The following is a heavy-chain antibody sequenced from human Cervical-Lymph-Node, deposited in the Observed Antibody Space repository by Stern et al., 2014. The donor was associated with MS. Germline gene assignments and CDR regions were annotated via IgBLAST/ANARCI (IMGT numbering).Heavy chain of an antibody. V-gene: IGHV3-64*01. CDR2: ISSNGGST. Sequence: EVQLVESGGGLVQPGGSLRLSCAASGFTFSSYAMQWVRQAPGKGLEYVSVISSNGGSTYYANSVKGRFTISRDNSKNTLYLHMGSLRVEDMAVYYCARGVTYCGGDCYGWYFDLWGRGTLVTVSS. CDR3: ARGVTYCGGDCYGWYFDL. D-gene: IGHD2-21*02. CDR1: GFTFSSYA. J-gene: IGHJ2*01.